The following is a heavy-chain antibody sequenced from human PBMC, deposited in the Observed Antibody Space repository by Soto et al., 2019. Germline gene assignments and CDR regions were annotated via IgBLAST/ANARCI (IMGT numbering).Heavy chain of an antibody. CDR3: ARAGRFGDIGHYGMDV. D-gene: IGHD3-10*01. V-gene: IGHV4-31*03. Sequence: QVQLQESGPGLVKPSQTLSLTCTVSGGSISSGGYYWSWIRQHPGKGLEWIGYIYYSGSTYYNPSLKSRVTISVDTSKNQFSLKLSSVTAADTAVYYCARAGRFGDIGHYGMDVWGQGTTVTVSS. CDR2: IYYSGST. CDR1: GGSISSGGYY. J-gene: IGHJ6*02.